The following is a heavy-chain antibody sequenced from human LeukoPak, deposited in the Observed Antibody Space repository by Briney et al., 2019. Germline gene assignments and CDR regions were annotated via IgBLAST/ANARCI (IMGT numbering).Heavy chain of an antibody. CDR1: GGSISSGSYY. CDR2: IYTSGST. V-gene: IGHV4-61*02. Sequence: PSQTLSLTCTVSGGSISSGSYYWSWIRQPAGKGLEWNGRIYTSGSTNYNPSLKSRVTISVDTSKNQFSLKLSSVTAADTDLCYCRRRHMITFGRVGPGFAYRGQGTLVTVSS. CDR3: RRRHMITFGRVGPGFAY. J-gene: IGHJ4*01. D-gene: IGHD3-16*01.